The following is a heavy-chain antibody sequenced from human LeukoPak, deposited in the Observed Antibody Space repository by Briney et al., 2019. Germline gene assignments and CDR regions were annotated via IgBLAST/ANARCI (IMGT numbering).Heavy chain of an antibody. CDR1: GYTFTSYD. CDR2: MNPNSGNT. V-gene: IGHV1-8*01. J-gene: IGHJ5*02. CDR3: ARGSGVYSSGWYDWFDP. D-gene: IGHD6-19*01. Sequence: GASVKVSCKASGYTFTSYDINWVRQATGQGLEWMGWMNPNSGNTGYAQKFQGRVTMTRNTSISTAYMELSSLRSEDTDVYYCARGSGVYSSGWYDWFDPWGQGTLVTVSS.